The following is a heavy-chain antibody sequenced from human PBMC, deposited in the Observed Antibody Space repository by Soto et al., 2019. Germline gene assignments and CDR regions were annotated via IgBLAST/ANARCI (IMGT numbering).Heavy chain of an antibody. D-gene: IGHD3-16*02. CDR1: GFTFSSYS. CDR3: ARGVMITFGGVIVIPGTSYYYYGMDV. J-gene: IGHJ6*02. Sequence: GGSLRLSCAASGFTFSSYSMNWVRQAPGKGLEWVSSISSSSSYIYYADSVKGRFTISRDNAKNSLYLQMNSLRAEDTAVYYCARGVMITFGGVIVIPGTSYYYYGMDVWGQGTTVTVSS. CDR2: ISSSSSYI. V-gene: IGHV3-21*01.